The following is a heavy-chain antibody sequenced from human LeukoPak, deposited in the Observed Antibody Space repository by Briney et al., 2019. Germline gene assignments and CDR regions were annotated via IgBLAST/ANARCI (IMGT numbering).Heavy chain of an antibody. CDR1: GGSISTYY. Sequence: SETLFLTCTVSGGSISTYYWSWIRQPPGKGLEWIGYMYNSGSTNYNPSLKSQVTISIDTSKNQVSLRLSSVTAADTAVYYCARQGSGGRSFDVWGQGTMVTVSS. CDR2: MYNSGST. CDR3: ARQGSGGRSFDV. V-gene: IGHV4-59*08. D-gene: IGHD1-26*01. J-gene: IGHJ3*01.